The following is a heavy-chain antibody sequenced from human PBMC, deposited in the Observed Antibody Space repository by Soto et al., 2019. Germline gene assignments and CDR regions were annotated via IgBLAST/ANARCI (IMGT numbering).Heavy chain of an antibody. CDR2: IYYSGST. Sequence: KTSETLSLTCTVSGGSISSSSYYWGWIRQPPGKGLEWIGSIYYSGSTYYNLSLKSRVTISVDTSKNQFSLKLSSVTAADTAVYYCARQSHYGSSWPFDYWGQGTLVPVSS. J-gene: IGHJ4*02. D-gene: IGHD6-13*01. CDR3: ARQSHYGSSWPFDY. CDR1: GGSISSSSYY. V-gene: IGHV4-39*01.